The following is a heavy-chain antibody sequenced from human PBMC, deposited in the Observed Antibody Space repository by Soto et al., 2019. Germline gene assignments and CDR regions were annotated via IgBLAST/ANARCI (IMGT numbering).Heavy chain of an antibody. V-gene: IGHV3-30*18. CDR1: GFTFGSYA. D-gene: IGHD2-15*01. Sequence: QVHLVESGGDVVQPGQSLRLSCAASGFTFGSYAIHWLRQAPGKGLEWVAIISYDSINRFYADSVKGRFTISRDNSKNMLYLQMNSMRPEDTAIYYCAKTDPSGRFAAHCYPDFWGQGTLVTVSS. CDR2: ISYDSINR. CDR3: AKTDPSGRFAAHCYPDF. J-gene: IGHJ4*02.